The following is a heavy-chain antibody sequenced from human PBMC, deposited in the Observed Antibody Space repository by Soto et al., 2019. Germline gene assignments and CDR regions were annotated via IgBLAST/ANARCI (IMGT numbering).Heavy chain of an antibody. CDR1: GFTFSSYW. J-gene: IGHJ6*02. D-gene: IGHD2-2*01. CDR3: ARDLYQLPTMKYYYYGMDV. Sequence: PGGSLRLSCAASGFTFSSYWMSWFRQAPGKGLEWVANIKEDGSEKYYVDSVKGRFTISRDNAKNSLHLQMNSLRAEDTAVYYCARDLYQLPTMKYYYYGMDVWGQGTPVTVSS. V-gene: IGHV3-7*03. CDR2: IKEDGSEK.